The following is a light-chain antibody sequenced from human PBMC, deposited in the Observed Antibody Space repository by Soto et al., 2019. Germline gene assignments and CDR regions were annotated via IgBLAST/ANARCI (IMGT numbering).Light chain of an antibody. V-gene: IGKV1-39*01. CDR2: AAS. CDR1: QSISSY. CDR3: QRSYSTPPS. J-gene: IGKJ2*01. Sequence: DIQMTQSPSSLSASVGDRVTITCRASQSISSYLNWYQQKPGKAPKLLIYAASSLQSGVPSRFSGSGSGTDFTLTISSLQPVDFAAYYCQRSYSTPPSFGQGTKLEIK.